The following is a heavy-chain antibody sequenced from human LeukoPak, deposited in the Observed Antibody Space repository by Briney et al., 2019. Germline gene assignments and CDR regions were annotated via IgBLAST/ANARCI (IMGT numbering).Heavy chain of an antibody. D-gene: IGHD2-21*01. CDR3: ARGAYYPDY. Sequence: PSETLSLTCTVSGGSISSSTYYWGWIRQPPGKGLEWIGSIYHSGSTYYNPSLKSRVTISVDTSKNQFSLKLSSVTAADTAVYYCARGAYYPDYWGQGTLVTVSS. J-gene: IGHJ4*02. V-gene: IGHV4-39*07. CDR2: IYHSGST. CDR1: GGSISSSTYY.